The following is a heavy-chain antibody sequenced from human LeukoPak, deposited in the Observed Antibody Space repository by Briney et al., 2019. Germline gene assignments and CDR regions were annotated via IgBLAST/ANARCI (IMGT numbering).Heavy chain of an antibody. J-gene: IGHJ6*02. CDR3: ARDAHLIPTGESYGMDV. Sequence: PGGSLRLSCAASGFTFSSYDMHWVRQATGKGLEWVSAIGTAGDTYYPGSVKGRLTISRENAKNSLYLQMNSLRAGDTAVYYCARDAHLIPTGESYGMDVWGQGTTVTVSS. V-gene: IGHV3-13*01. CDR2: IGTAGDT. CDR1: GFTFSSYD. D-gene: IGHD7-27*01.